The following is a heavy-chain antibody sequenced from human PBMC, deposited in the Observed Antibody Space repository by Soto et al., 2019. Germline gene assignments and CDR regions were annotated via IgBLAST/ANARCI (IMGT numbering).Heavy chain of an antibody. Sequence: QVQLVQSGPEVKKPGASVKVSCTASGYTFTSYGFSWVRQAPGQGLEWMGWISAHNGDTIYAQKFQDRITMTTDTSTNTAYLELRSLKSGDTAVFYCARSSGTYPPSRYYYGLDVWGQGTTVTVSS. CDR1: GYTFTSYG. J-gene: IGHJ6*02. CDR2: ISAHNGDT. CDR3: ARSSGTYPPSRYYYGLDV. V-gene: IGHV1-18*01. D-gene: IGHD1-26*01.